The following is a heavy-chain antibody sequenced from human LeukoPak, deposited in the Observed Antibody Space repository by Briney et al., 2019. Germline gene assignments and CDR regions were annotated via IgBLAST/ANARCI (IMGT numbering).Heavy chain of an antibody. CDR3: AKVMYDSSGCDY. V-gene: IGHV3-9*01. J-gene: IGHJ4*02. D-gene: IGHD3-22*01. CDR1: GFTFDDCA. CDR2: ISWNSGSI. Sequence: GGSLRLSCAASGFTFDDCAMHWVRQAPGKGLEWVSGISWNSGSIGYADSVKGRFTISRDNAKNSLYLQMNSLRAEDTALYYCAKVMYDSSGCDYWGQGTLVTVSS.